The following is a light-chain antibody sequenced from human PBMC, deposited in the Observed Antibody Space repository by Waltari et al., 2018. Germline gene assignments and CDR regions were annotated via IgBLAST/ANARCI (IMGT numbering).Light chain of an antibody. J-gene: IGLJ3*02. CDR1: TGAVTSGHH. V-gene: IGLV7-43*01. CDR3: LLHYGGAQPWV. Sequence: QTVVTQEPSLTVSPGGTVTLTCASSTGAVTSGHHSNWFQQKPGQAPRALIYDTSNKHSWTPARFSGSLLGGRAALTPSGVQPEDEADYYCLLHYGGAQPWVFGGGTKLTVL. CDR2: DTS.